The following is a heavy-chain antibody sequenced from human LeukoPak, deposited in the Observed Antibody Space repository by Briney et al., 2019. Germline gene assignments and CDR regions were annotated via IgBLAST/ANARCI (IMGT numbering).Heavy chain of an antibody. V-gene: IGHV4-39*07. CDR1: GVSISNNNYH. Sequence: ASETLSLTCSVSGVSISNNNYHWGWIRQPPGKGLEWIGSIYYSGSTYYNPSLKSRVTISVDTSKNQFSLKLSSVTAADTAVYYCAKAAWVLRYFDWLSSDAFDIWGQGTMVTVSS. D-gene: IGHD3-9*01. CDR3: AKAAWVLRYFDWLSSDAFDI. CDR2: IYYSGST. J-gene: IGHJ3*02.